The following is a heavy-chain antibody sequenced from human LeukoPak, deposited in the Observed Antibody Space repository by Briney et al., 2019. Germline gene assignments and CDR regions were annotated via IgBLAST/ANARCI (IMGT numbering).Heavy chain of an antibody. CDR1: GGSISSYY. CDR3: ARTNYYDTSGYLTAFDI. J-gene: IGHJ3*02. D-gene: IGHD3-22*01. Sequence: SETLSLTCNVSGGSISSYYWSWIRQPPGKGLEWIGYIYYSGSTNYNPSLKSRVTISVDTSKNQFSLKLRSVTAADTAVYYCARTNYYDTSGYLTAFDIWGQGTMVTVSS. V-gene: IGHV4-59*08. CDR2: IYYSGST.